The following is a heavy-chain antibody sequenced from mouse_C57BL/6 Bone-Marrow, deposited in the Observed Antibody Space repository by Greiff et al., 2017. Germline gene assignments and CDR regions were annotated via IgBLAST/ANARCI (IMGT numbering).Heavy chain of an antibody. CDR2: IYPRSGNT. CDR3: ARRHYGSSHWYFDV. J-gene: IGHJ1*03. Sequence: LVESGAELARPGASVKLSCKASGYTFTSYGISWVKQRTGQGLEWIGEIYPRSGNTYYNEKFKGKATLTADKSSSTAYMELRSLTSEDSAVYFCARRHYGSSHWYFDVWGTGTTVTVSS. V-gene: IGHV1-81*01. D-gene: IGHD1-1*01. CDR1: GYTFTSYG.